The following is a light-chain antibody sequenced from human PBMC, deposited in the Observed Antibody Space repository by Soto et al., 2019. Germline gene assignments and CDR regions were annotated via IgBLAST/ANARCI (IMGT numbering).Light chain of an antibody. CDR1: QTFSSH. Sequence: LSPGERATLSCRASQTFSSHLAWYQQKPGQAPRLLIYDASKRATGIPARFSGRGSGTDFTLTISSLEPEDFAVYYCQQRSNWPPVITFGQGTRLEIK. CDR2: DAS. V-gene: IGKV3-11*01. J-gene: IGKJ5*01. CDR3: QQRSNWPPVIT.